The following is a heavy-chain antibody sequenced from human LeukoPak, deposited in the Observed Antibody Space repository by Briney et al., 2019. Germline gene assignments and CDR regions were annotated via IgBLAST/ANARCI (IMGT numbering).Heavy chain of an antibody. D-gene: IGHD3-3*01. Sequence: ASVKVSCKASGYTFTSYDINWVRQATGQGLEGMGWMNPNSGNTGYAQKIQGRVTMTRNTSISTAYMELSSLRSEDTAVYYCARGSASNYDFWSGYSVDAFDIWGQGTMVTVSS. V-gene: IGHV1-8*01. CDR3: ARGSASNYDFWSGYSVDAFDI. CDR2: MNPNSGNT. CDR1: GYTFTSYD. J-gene: IGHJ3*02.